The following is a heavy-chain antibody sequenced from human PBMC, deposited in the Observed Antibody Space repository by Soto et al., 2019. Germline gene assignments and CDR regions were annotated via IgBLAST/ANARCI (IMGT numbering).Heavy chain of an antibody. CDR3: ARAGVVVAATRIGWFDP. Sequence: ASVKVSCKASGYTFTGYYMHWVRQAPGQGLEWMGWINPNSGGTNYAQRFQGRVTMTRDTSISTAYMELSRLRSDDTAVYYCARAGVVVAATRIGWFDPWGQGTLVTVSS. CDR1: GYTFTGYY. D-gene: IGHD2-15*01. CDR2: INPNSGGT. J-gene: IGHJ5*02. V-gene: IGHV1-2*02.